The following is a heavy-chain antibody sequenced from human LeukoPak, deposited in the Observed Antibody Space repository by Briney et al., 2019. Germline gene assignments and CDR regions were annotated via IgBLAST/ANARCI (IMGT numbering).Heavy chain of an antibody. J-gene: IGHJ5*02. Sequence: ASVKVSCTASGYTFSTYKIHWVRQAPGQRLEWMGWIDAGNGNKIYSQRFQGRVTITRDTSASTAYMELSSLRSEDTAVYYCARHYGPWGQGTLVTVSS. CDR3: ARHYGP. D-gene: IGHD3-16*01. CDR2: IDAGNGNK. V-gene: IGHV1-3*01. CDR1: GYTFSTYK.